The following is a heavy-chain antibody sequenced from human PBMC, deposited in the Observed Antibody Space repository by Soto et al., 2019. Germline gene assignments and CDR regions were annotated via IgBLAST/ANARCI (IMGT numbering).Heavy chain of an antibody. Sequence: EAPGKGLEWVAVISYDGSNKYYADSVKGRFTISRDNSKNTLYLQMNSLRAEDTAVYYCVSRLRPSSSGWPWFDLWGQGT. J-gene: IGHJ5*02. CDR3: VSRLRPSSSGWPWFDL. CDR2: ISYDGSNK. V-gene: IGHV3-30-3*01. D-gene: IGHD6-19*01.